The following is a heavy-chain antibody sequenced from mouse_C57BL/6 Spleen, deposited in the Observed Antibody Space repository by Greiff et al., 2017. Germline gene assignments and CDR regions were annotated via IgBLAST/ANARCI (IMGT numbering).Heavy chain of an antibody. CDR2: IHPNSGST. CDR1: GYTFTSYW. J-gene: IGHJ3*01. V-gene: IGHV1-64*01. D-gene: IGHD4-1*01. Sequence: VQLQQPGAELVKPGASVKLSCKASGYTFTSYWMHWVKQRPGQGLEWIGMIHPNSGSTNYNEKFKSKATLTVDKSSSTAYMQLSSLTSEDSAVYYCARAGTGPAWFAYWGQGTLVTVSA. CDR3: ARAGTGPAWFAY.